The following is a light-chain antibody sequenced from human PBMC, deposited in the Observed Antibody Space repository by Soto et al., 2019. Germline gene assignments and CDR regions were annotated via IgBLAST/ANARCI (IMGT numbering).Light chain of an antibody. V-gene: IGKV3-11*01. CDR3: HQRQSWPRT. CDR2: QTS. CDR1: QYINTR. Sequence: EILLTQSHANLSSFPGDRVTLSCRASQYINTRLAWYQHRPGQSPRLLIYQTSLRAAGIPARFSASGSGTDFTLTISDVQPEDFALYYCHQRQSWPRTFGQGTKVDI. J-gene: IGKJ1*01.